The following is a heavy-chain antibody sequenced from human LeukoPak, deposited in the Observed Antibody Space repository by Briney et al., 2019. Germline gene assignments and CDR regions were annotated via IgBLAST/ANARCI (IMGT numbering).Heavy chain of an antibody. V-gene: IGHV1-69*13. CDR1: GGTFSSYA. CDR2: IIPIFGTA. CDR3: ARTGYYYYMDV. J-gene: IGHJ6*03. Sequence: ASVRVSCKASGGTFSSYAISWVRQAPGQGLEWMGGIIPIFGTANYAQKFQGRVAITADESTSTAYMELSSLRSEDTAVYYCARTGYYYYMDVWGKGTTVTVSS.